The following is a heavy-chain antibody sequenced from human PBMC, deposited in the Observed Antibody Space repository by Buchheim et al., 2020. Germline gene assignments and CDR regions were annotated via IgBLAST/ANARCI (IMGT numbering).Heavy chain of an antibody. Sequence: EVQLVESGGGLVQPGGSLRLSCAASGFTFSSYWMSWVRQAPGKGLEWVANIKQDGSEKYYVDSVKGRFTISRDNAKNSLYLQMNSLRAEDTAVYYCARHELGYCSGGSCQNYVSFDYWGQGTL. CDR3: ARHELGYCSGGSCQNYVSFDY. J-gene: IGHJ4*02. D-gene: IGHD2-15*01. V-gene: IGHV3-7*01. CDR2: IKQDGSEK. CDR1: GFTFSSYW.